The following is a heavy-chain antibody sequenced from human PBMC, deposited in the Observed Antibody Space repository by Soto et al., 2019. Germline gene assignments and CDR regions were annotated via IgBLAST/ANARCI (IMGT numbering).Heavy chain of an antibody. J-gene: IGHJ5*02. D-gene: IGHD3-9*01. V-gene: IGHV4-59*05. CDR2: IYYSGST. CDR3: ARRTVLRYFDWLPPRNWFDP. Sequence: LETLSLTCPVSGGSISSYYWIWIRQPPGKGLEWIGSIYYSGSTYYNPSLKSRVTISVDTSKNQFSLKLSSVTAADTAVYYCARRTVLRYFDWLPPRNWFDPWGQGTLVTVSS. CDR1: GGSISSYY.